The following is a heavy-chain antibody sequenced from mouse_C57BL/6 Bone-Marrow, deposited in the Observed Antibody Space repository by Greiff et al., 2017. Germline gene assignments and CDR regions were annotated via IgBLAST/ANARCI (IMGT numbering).Heavy chain of an antibody. V-gene: IGHV5-2*01. J-gene: IGHJ3*01. CDR2: INSDGGST. CDR1: EYEFPSHD. Sequence: EVQVVESGGGLVQPGESLKLSCESNEYEFPSHDMSWVRKTPEKRLELVAAINSDGGSTYYPDTMERRVIISIDNTTTTLYLQMRSLRSEDTALYYCARLGSSGTYWFAYWGQGTLVTVSA. CDR3: ARLGSSGTYWFAY. D-gene: IGHD3-2*02.